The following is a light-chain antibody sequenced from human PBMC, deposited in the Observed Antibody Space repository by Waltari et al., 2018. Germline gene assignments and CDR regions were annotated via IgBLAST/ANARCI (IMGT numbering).Light chain of an antibody. CDR1: QSVTSSS. Sequence: EIVLTQSPGTLSLSPGERAALSCRASQSVTSSSLAWSQQKPGQAPRLLIYGASSRATGTPDRFSGSGSGTDFTLTISRLEPEDFAVYYCQQYGSSPPTTFGGGTKVEIK. V-gene: IGKV3-20*01. CDR2: GAS. J-gene: IGKJ4*01. CDR3: QQYGSSPPTT.